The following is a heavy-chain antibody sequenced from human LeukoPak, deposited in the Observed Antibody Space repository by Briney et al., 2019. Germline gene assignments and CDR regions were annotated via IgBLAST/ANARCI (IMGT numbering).Heavy chain of an antibody. D-gene: IGHD4-23*01. Sequence: SQTLSLTCAISGDSVSSNSAAWSWITQSPSRGLESLVRTYYRSKWYNDYAVSVKSRITINPDTSKNKFSLQLNSVTPEDTAVYYCARDYGGNSISYYYCYMDVWGKGTTVTVSS. CDR3: ARDYGGNSISYYYCYMDV. CDR2: TYYRSKWYN. CDR1: GDSVSSNSAA. J-gene: IGHJ6*03. V-gene: IGHV6-1*01.